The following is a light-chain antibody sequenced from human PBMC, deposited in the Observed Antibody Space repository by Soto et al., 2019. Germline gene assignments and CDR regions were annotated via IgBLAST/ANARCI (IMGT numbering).Light chain of an antibody. J-gene: IGKJ4*01. CDR3: QQRSNWPLT. V-gene: IGKV3-11*01. CDR2: DAS. CDR1: QSVRSY. Sequence: EIVLTQSPATLSLSPADRATLSCRASQSVRSYLAWYQQKPGQAPRLLIYDASNRAAGTPGRFSGSGSGTDFTLTISSLEPEDFAVYYCQQRSNWPLTFGGGTKVDI.